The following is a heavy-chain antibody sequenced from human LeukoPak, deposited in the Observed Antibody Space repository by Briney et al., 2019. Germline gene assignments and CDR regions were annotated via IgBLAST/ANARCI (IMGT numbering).Heavy chain of an antibody. V-gene: IGHV3-21*01. CDR3: ARSYYYDSSGYPLYYYYYYMDV. Sequence: GGSLRLSCAASGFTFSSYSVNWVRQAPGKGLEWVSSISSSSSYIYYADSVKGRFTISRDNAKNSLYLQMNSLRAEDTAVYYCARSYYYDSSGYPLYYYYYYMDVWGKGTTVTVSS. CDR1: GFTFSSYS. D-gene: IGHD3-22*01. CDR2: ISSSSSYI. J-gene: IGHJ6*03.